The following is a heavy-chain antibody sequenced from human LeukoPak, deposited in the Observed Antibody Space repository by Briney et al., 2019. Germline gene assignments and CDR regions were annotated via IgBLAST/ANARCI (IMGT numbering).Heavy chain of an antibody. CDR3: AKRGVVIRVILVGFHKEAYYFDS. J-gene: IGHJ4*02. CDR1: GITLSNYG. D-gene: IGHD3-22*01. CDR2: ISDTGGRT. Sequence: GGSLRLSCAVSGITLSNYGMTWVRQAPGKGLEWFAGISDTGGRTNYADSMKGRFTISGDNPKNTLYLQMNSLRAEDTAVYFCAKRGVVIRVILVGFHKEAYYFDSWGQGALVTVSS. V-gene: IGHV3-23*01.